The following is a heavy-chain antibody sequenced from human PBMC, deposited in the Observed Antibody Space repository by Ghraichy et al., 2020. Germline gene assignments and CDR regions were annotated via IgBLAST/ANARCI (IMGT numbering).Heavy chain of an antibody. V-gene: IGHV4-39*01. D-gene: IGHD2-15*01. CDR2: VYFSGST. CDR3: ARRGDSHAIFDI. J-gene: IGHJ4*02. Sequence: SQTLSLTCSVSGDSINTRRYYWAWIRQPPGKGLEWIGHVYFSGSTTYNPSLKSRVIISIDTSKNQFSLKLNSVTAADTAGYYCARRGDSHAIFDIWGQGTLVTVSA. CDR1: GDSINTRRYY.